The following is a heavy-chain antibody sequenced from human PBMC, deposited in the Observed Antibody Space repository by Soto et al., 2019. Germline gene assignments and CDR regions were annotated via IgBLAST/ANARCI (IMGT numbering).Heavy chain of an antibody. D-gene: IGHD4-17*01. J-gene: IGHJ4*02. V-gene: IGHV1-18*01. CDR2: ISAYNGNT. CDR1: VYTFNSYG. Sequence: ASVTVSCTSSVYTFNSYGINCVRQARGQGLERIGWISAYNGNTNYAQKLQDRVTMTTDMSTSTAYMDLSSLRSEDTAVYYCVKSSGAYYGAFDFWGQGTPVTVSS. CDR3: VKSSGAYYGAFDF.